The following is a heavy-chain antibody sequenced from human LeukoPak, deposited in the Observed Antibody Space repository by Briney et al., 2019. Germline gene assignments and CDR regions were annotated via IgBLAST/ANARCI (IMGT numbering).Heavy chain of an antibody. V-gene: IGHV4-59*08. Sequence: PSETLSLTCTVSGGSISSYYWSWIRQPPGKGLEWIGYIYYSGSTNYNPSLKSRVTISVDTSKNQFSLKLSSVTAPDTAVYYCARTMYYYDSGGYPLDAFDIWGQGTMVTVSS. J-gene: IGHJ3*02. D-gene: IGHD3-22*01. CDR3: ARTMYYYDSGGYPLDAFDI. CDR1: GGSISSYY. CDR2: IYYSGST.